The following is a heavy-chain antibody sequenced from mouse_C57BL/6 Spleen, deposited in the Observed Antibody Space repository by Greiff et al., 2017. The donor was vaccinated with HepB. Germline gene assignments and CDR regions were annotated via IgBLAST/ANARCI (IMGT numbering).Heavy chain of an antibody. Sequence: QVHVKQPGAELVKPGASVKLSCKASGYTFTSYWMHWVKQRPGQGLEWIGMIHPNSGSTNYNEKFKSKATLTVDKSSSTAYMQLSSLTSEDSAVYYCARFGLLSAWFAYWGQGTLVTVSA. CDR3: ARFGLLSAWFAY. CDR1: GYTFTSYW. CDR2: IHPNSGST. V-gene: IGHV1-64*01. J-gene: IGHJ3*01. D-gene: IGHD2-12*01.